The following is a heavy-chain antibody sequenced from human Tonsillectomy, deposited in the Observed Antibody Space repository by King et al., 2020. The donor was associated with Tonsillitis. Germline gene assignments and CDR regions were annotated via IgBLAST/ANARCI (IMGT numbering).Heavy chain of an antibody. V-gene: IGHV1-69*01. CDR1: GGTFSTYG. J-gene: IGHJ6*01. CDR2: SIPIFGTA. D-gene: IGHD1-1*01. CDR3: ARDTSPTYLEGEDYYYAMDV. Sequence: QVQLVQSGAEVKKPGSSVKVSCKASGGTFSTYGITWVRQAPGQGLEWMGGSIPIFGTANYAQKFQGRVTINADESTSAAYMELSSLRSEDTALYYCARDTSPTYLEGEDYYYAMDVWGQGTTVTVSS.